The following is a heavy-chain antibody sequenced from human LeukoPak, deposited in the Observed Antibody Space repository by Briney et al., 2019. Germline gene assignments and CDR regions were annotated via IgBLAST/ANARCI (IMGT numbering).Heavy chain of an antibody. CDR2: IYYSGST. CDR3: ASMRGSTSGDAYDI. CDR1: VGSISTSSYY. D-gene: IGHD2-2*01. Sequence: SETLSLTCTVSVGSISTSSYYWGWIRQPPGKGLEWIGSIYYSGSTYYNPSLKSRVTISVDMSKNQFSLKLSSVTAADTAVYYCASMRGSTSGDAYDICGQGSMVIVSS. J-gene: IGHJ3*02. V-gene: IGHV4-39*01.